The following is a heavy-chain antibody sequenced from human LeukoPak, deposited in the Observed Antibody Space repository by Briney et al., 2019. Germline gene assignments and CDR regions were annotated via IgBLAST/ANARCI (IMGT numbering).Heavy chain of an antibody. CDR2: MNPNSGNT. V-gene: IGHV1-8*03. Sequence: ASVKVSCKASGYTFTSYDINWVRQAPGQGLEWMGWMNPNSGNTGYAQKFQGRVTITRNTSISTAYMELSSLRSEDTAVYYCARSSSGSGWAYYYYYYMDVWGKGTTVTVSS. D-gene: IGHD6-19*01. J-gene: IGHJ6*03. CDR1: GYTFTSYD. CDR3: ARSSSGSGWAYYYYYYMDV.